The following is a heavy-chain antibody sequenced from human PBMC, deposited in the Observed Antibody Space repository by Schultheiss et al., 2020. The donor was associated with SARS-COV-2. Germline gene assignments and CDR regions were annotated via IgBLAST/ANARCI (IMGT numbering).Heavy chain of an antibody. J-gene: IGHJ4*02. V-gene: IGHV1-2*02. CDR3: AREATVTTSY. CDR1: GGTFSSYT. CDR2: INPNSGGT. D-gene: IGHD4-11*01. Sequence: ASVKVSCKASGGTFSSYTISWVRQAPGQGLEWMGWINPNSGGTNYAQKFQGRVTMTRDTSISTAYMELSRLRSDDTAVYYCAREATVTTSYWGQGTLVTVSS.